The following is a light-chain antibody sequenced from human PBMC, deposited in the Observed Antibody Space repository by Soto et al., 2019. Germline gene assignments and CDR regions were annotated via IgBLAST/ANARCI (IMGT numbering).Light chain of an antibody. CDR1: QSISSSY. J-gene: IGKJ3*01. CDR3: QQYGSSRFT. V-gene: IGKV3-20*01. Sequence: EIVLMQSPCTLSLSPGERATLSCRASQSISSSYLAWYQQKPGQAPRLLVYGASSRATGIPDRFSGSGSGTDFTLTISRLEPEDFAVYYCQQYGSSRFTFGPGT. CDR2: GAS.